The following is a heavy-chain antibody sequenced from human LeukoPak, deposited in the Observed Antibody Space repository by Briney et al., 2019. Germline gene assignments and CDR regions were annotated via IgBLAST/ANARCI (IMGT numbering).Heavy chain of an antibody. CDR2: ISYDGSNK. Sequence: PGGSLRLSCAASGFTFSSYGMHWVRQAPGKGLEWVAVISYDGSNKYYADSVKGRFTISRDNSKNTLYLQMNSLRAEDTAVYYCAKDPGDFWSGYYSGDYYYGMDVWGQGTTVTVSS. D-gene: IGHD3-3*01. CDR1: GFTFSSYG. J-gene: IGHJ6*02. V-gene: IGHV3-30*18. CDR3: AKDPGDFWSGYYSGDYYYGMDV.